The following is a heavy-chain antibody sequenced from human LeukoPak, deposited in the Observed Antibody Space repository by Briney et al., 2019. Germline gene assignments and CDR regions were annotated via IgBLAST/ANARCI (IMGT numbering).Heavy chain of an antibody. J-gene: IGHJ4*02. V-gene: IGHV3-9*01. Sequence: GGSLRLSCAASGFTFDDYAMHWVRQAPGKGLEWVSGISWNSGSIGYADSVKGRFTISRDNSKNTLYLQMNSLRAEDTAVYYCARDLDSSSWPYYFDYWGQGTLVTVSS. CDR2: ISWNSGSI. D-gene: IGHD6-13*01. CDR1: GFTFDDYA. CDR3: ARDLDSSSWPYYFDY.